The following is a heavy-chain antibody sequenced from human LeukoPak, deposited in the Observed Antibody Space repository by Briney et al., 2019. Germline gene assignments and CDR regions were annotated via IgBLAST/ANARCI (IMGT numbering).Heavy chain of an antibody. CDR1: GGSISSSSYY. CDR3: ATYYDSSDYKWNY. D-gene: IGHD3-22*01. V-gene: IGHV4-39*07. Sequence: SETLSLTRTVSGGSISSSSYYWGWIRQPPGKGLEWIGSIYYSGSTNYNPSLKSRVTISVDKSKNQFSLKLSSVTAADTAVYYCATYYDSSDYKWNYWGQGTLVTVSS. CDR2: IYYSGST. J-gene: IGHJ4*02.